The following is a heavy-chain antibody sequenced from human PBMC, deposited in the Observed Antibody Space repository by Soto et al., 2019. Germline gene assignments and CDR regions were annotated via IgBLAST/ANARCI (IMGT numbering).Heavy chain of an antibody. J-gene: IGHJ4*02. V-gene: IGHV3-30-3*01. Sequence: QVQLVESGGGVVQPGRSLRLSCAASGFSFSTYAMYWVRQAPGRGLEWVAVISYDGSNKYYADSVKGRFTISRDNSKNTLYRQMNGLRTADPAVYYCAREDYWGQGALVTVS. CDR2: ISYDGSNK. CDR1: GFSFSTYA. CDR3: AREDY.